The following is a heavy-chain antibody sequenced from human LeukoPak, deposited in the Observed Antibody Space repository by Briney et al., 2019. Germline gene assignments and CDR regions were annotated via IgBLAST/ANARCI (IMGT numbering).Heavy chain of an antibody. CDR2: ISSGSSAR. V-gene: IGHV3-48*01. CDR1: GFTFSSHS. D-gene: IGHD3-3*01. Sequence: GGSQRLSCAASGFTFSSHSMNWVRQTPGKGLEWVSYISSGSSARYYADSVKGRFTISRDDARNSLYLQMNSLRAEDTAVYYCARMSGSRLPGYWGQGTLVTVSS. J-gene: IGHJ4*02. CDR3: ARMSGSRLPGY.